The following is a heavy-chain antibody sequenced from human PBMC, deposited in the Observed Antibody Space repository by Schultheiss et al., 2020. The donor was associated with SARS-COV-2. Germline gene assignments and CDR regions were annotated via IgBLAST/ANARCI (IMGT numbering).Heavy chain of an antibody. Sequence: SETLSLTCTVSGGSISSYYWSWIRQHPGKGLEWIGYIYYSGSTYYNPSLKSRVTISVDRSKNQFSLKLSSVTAADTAVYYCARASYHYYDSSGYLVWGQGTLVTVSS. J-gene: IGHJ1*01. V-gene: IGHV4-59*01. D-gene: IGHD3-22*01. CDR3: ARASYHYYDSSGYLV. CDR2: IYYSGST. CDR1: GGSISSYY.